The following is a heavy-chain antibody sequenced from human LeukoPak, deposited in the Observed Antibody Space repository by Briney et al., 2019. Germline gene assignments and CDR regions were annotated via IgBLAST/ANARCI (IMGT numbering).Heavy chain of an antibody. CDR2: IYHSGST. D-gene: IGHD5-24*01. CDR1: GYSISSGYY. V-gene: IGHV4-38-2*02. J-gene: IGHJ4*02. Sequence: KPSETLSLTCAVSGYSISSGYYWGWMRQPPGKGLEWIGSIYHSGSTYYNPSLKSRVTISVDTSKNQFSLKLSSVTAADTAVYYCARDNARALFDYWGQGTLVTVSS. CDR3: ARDNARALFDY.